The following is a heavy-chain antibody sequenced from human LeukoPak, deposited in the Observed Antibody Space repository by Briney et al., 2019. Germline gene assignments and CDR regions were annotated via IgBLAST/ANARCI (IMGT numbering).Heavy chain of an antibody. CDR1: GFTFDDYT. J-gene: IGHJ4*02. Sequence: QTGGSLRLSRAASGFTFDDYTMHWVRQTPGKGLEWVSLISWDGGSTYYADSVKGRFTISRDNSKNSLYLQMNSLRTEDTALYYCAKDSNYYDSSGYYNYWGQGTLVTVSS. V-gene: IGHV3-43*01. CDR2: ISWDGGST. CDR3: AKDSNYYDSSGYYNY. D-gene: IGHD3-22*01.